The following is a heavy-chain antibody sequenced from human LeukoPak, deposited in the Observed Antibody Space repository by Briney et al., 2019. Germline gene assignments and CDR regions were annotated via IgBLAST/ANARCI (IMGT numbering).Heavy chain of an antibody. CDR2: IFPGDSDT. Sequence: GESLKMSCKGSGCSFTSYWMGWVRQMPGKGLEWMGIIFPGDSDTRYSPSFQGQVTISADKSINTAYLQLRSLKASDTALYYCARLPYCGGDCFPNWFDPWGQGTLVTVSS. J-gene: IGHJ5*02. CDR1: GCSFTSYW. CDR3: ARLPYCGGDCFPNWFDP. D-gene: IGHD2-21*02. V-gene: IGHV5-51*01.